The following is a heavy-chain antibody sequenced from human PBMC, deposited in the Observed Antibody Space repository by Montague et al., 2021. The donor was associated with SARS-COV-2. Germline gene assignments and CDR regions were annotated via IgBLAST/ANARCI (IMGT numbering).Heavy chain of an antibody. CDR1: GVSITSTNW. J-gene: IGHJ4*02. CDR3: AGKVLTVPADY. Sequence: SETLSLTCAVSGVSITSTNWWSLVRQPPGEGLEWIGEISYGGIATYNPSLKSRATISMDRSRNLFSLKLSSVTAADTAIYYCAGKVLTVPADYWGQGTLVTVS. V-gene: IGHV4-4*02. CDR2: ISYGGIA. D-gene: IGHD4-11*01.